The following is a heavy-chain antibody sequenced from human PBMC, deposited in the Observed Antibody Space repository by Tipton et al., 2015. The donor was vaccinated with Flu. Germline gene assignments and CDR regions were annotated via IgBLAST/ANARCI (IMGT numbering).Heavy chain of an antibody. CDR1: GGSIGSYY. V-gene: IGHV4-59*01. CDR3: ARGFYGGQPYYYGMDV. Sequence: TLSLTCTVSGGSIGSYYWSWIRQPPGKGLEWIGYIYYSGSTNYNPSLKSRVTISVDTSKNQFSLKLSSVTAADTAVYYCARGFYGGQPYYYGMDVWGQGTTVTVSS. J-gene: IGHJ6*02. D-gene: IGHD4-23*01. CDR2: IYYSGST.